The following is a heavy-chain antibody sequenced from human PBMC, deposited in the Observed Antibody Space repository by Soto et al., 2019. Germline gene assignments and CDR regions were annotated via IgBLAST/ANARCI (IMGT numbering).Heavy chain of an antibody. D-gene: IGHD3-22*01. CDR1: GFTFSSYG. V-gene: IGHV3-33*01. CDR3: ARGSYYYDSSVAFDI. CDR2: IWYDGSNK. Sequence: QVQLVESGGGVVQPGRSLRLSCAASGFTFSSYGMHWVRQAPGKGLEWVAVIWYDGSNKYYADSVKGRFTISRDNSKNTLYLQMNSLRAEDTAVYYCARGSYYYDSSVAFDIWGQGTMVTVSS. J-gene: IGHJ3*02.